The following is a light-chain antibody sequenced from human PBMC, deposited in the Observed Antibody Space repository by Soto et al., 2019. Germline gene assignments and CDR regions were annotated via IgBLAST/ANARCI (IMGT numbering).Light chain of an antibody. CDR2: DVS. V-gene: IGLV2-11*01. J-gene: IGLJ1*01. Sequence: QSVLTQPRSVSGSPGQSVTISCTGTSSDVGGYNYVSWYQQHPGKAPTVMIYDVSERPSGVRDRFSGSKSGNTASLTISGLQSEDEADYYCCSYAGSPRYVLGTGTKLTVL. CDR1: SSDVGGYNY. CDR3: CSYAGSPRYV.